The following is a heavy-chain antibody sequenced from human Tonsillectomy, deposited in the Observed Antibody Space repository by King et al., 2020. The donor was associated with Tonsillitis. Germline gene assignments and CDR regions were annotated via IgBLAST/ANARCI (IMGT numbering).Heavy chain of an antibody. D-gene: IGHD1-26*01. V-gene: IGHV4-34*01. CDR3: AGVRWGLDYYMDV. J-gene: IGHJ6*03. CDR2: INHSGST. Sequence: VQLQQWGAGLLKPSEPLSLTCAVYGGSFSGYYWNWIRQPPGKGLEWIGEINHSGSTNYNPSLKSRVTISVDTSKNQFSLKLTSVTAADTAVYYCAGVRWGLDYYMDVWGKGTTVTVSS. CDR1: GGSFSGYY.